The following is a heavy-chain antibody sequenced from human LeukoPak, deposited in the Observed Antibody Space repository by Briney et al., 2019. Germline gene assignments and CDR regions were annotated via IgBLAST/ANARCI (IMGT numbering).Heavy chain of an antibody. Sequence: GGSLRLSCAASGFTFSSYEMNWVRQAPGKGLEWVSAISGSGGSTYYADSVKGRFTTSRDNSKNTLYLQMNSLRAEDTAVYYCAKGGDSSSWYRVYFDYWGQGTLVTVSS. D-gene: IGHD6-13*01. J-gene: IGHJ4*02. CDR3: AKGGDSSSWYRVYFDY. CDR2: ISGSGGST. V-gene: IGHV3-23*01. CDR1: GFTFSSYE.